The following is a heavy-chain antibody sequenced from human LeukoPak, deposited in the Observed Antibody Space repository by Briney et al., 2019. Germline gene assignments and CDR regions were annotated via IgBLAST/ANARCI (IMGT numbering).Heavy chain of an antibody. V-gene: IGHV3-69-1*01. CDR3: ARDKALWFGELSLDY. CDR2: ISNNGNL. J-gene: IGHJ4*02. Sequence: GGSLRLSCAASGFFFSAYSMNWVRQAPGKGLEWVSSISNNGNLFYADSVRGRFTISRDNSKNTLYLQMNSLRAEDTAVYYCARDKALWFGELSLDYWGQGTLVTVSS. CDR1: GFFFSAYS. D-gene: IGHD3-10*01.